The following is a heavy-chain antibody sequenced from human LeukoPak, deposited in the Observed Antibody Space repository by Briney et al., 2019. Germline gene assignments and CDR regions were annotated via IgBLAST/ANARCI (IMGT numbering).Heavy chain of an antibody. D-gene: IGHD5-12*01. V-gene: IGHV1-8*01. CDR1: GYTFTSYD. J-gene: IGHJ4*02. CDR2: MNPNSGNT. Sequence: ASVKVSCKASGYTFTSYDINWVRQATGQGLEWMGWMNPNSGNTGYAQKFQGRVTMTRNTSISTAYMELSSLRSEDTAVYYCASSVGSRTRGRYSGYANGGQGTLVTVSS. CDR3: ASSVGSRTRGRYSGYAN.